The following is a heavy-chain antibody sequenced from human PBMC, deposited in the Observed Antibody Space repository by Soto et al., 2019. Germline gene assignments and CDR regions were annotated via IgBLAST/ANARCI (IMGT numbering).Heavy chain of an antibody. D-gene: IGHD2-2*02. CDR3: ARGLACSSTSGYKGGYYYYGMDV. J-gene: IGHJ6*02. CDR1: GGTFSSYA. Sequence: SVKVSCKASGGTFSSYAISWVRQAPGQGLEWMGGIIPIFGTANYAQKFQGRVTITAVESTSTAYMELSSLRSEDTAVYYCARGLACSSTSGYKGGYYYYGMDVWGQGTTVTVSS. CDR2: IIPIFGTA. V-gene: IGHV1-69*13.